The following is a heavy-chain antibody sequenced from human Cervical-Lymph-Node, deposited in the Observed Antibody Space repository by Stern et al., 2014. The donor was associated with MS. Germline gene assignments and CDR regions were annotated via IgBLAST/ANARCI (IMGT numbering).Heavy chain of an antibody. CDR2: IWYDGINK. V-gene: IGHV3-33*01. J-gene: IGHJ4*02. D-gene: IGHD2-21*02. CDR3: ARVPDGDSYFDY. Sequence: QVQLVQSGGGVVQPGRSLRLSCAASGFTFSSYDMHWVRQAPGKGLEWVAVIWYDGINKYYADSVKGRFTISRDNSKNTLYLQMNSLRAEDTAVYYCARVPDGDSYFDYWGQGTLVTFSS. CDR1: GFTFSSYD.